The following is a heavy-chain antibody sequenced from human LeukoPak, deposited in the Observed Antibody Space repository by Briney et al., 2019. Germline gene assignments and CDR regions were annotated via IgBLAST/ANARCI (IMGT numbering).Heavy chain of an antibody. J-gene: IGHJ4*02. V-gene: IGHV4-39*07. CDR2: INYSGNT. CDR3: GRVWNPKLGVPIDY. Sequence: PSETLSLTCTVSGGSISSSSYFWGWIRQPPGKGLEWIGSINYSGNTNYNPSLKSRVTISADTSKKQFSLKLSSVTAADTAVYYCGRVWNPKLGVPIDYWGQGTLVTVSS. CDR1: GGSISSSSYF. D-gene: IGHD1-1*01.